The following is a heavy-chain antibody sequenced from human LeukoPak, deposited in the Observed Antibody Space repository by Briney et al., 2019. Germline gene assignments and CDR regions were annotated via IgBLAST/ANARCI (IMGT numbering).Heavy chain of an antibody. J-gene: IGHJ4*02. CDR1: GFTFTAYY. V-gene: IGHV1-2*02. CDR3: AKVGGMYYFDSTGYPTYFDC. CDR2: INPNSGAT. Sequence: ASVKVSCKASGFTFTAYYMHVVRQAPGQGLEWVGWINPNSGATNYAQKFQGRVTMTRDTSISTAYMELSSLRSDDTAVYYCAKVGGMYYFDSTGYPTYFDCWGQGTMLTVSS. D-gene: IGHD3-22*01.